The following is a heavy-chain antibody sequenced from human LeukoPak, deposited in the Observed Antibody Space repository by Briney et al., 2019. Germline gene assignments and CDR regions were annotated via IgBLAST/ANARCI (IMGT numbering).Heavy chain of an antibody. V-gene: IGHV3-33*01. D-gene: IGHD3-22*01. CDR2: IWYDGSNK. CDR1: GFTFSSYG. CDR3: ARDLSDSSGYYLGYYYYYGMDV. Sequence: GGSLRLSCAASGFTFSSYGMHWVRQAPGKGLEWVAVIWYDGSNKYYEDSVKGRFTISRDNSKHTLYLQMNSLRAEDTAVYYCARDLSDSSGYYLGYYYYYGMDVWGQGTTVTVSS. J-gene: IGHJ6*02.